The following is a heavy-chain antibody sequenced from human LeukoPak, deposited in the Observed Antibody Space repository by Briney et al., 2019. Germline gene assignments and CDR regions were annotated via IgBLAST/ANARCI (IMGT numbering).Heavy chain of an antibody. J-gene: IGHJ6*03. Sequence: PGGSLRLSCAASGFTFSSYGMHWVRQAPGKGLEWVAVIWDDGSNRYYADSGKGRFTISRDTSKNTLYLQMNSLRAEDTAVYYCARVHGDRSFYYYMDVWGKGTTVTVSS. CDR1: GFTFSSYG. CDR2: IWDDGSNR. CDR3: ARVHGDRSFYYYMDV. V-gene: IGHV3-33*01.